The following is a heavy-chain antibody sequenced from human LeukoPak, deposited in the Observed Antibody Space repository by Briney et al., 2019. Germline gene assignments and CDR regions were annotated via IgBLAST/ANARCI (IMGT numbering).Heavy chain of an antibody. V-gene: IGHV4-59*01. D-gene: IGHD6-19*01. CDR2: IYYSGST. CDR3: GRVPRPRSSGWYGGPIDY. J-gene: IGHJ4*02. Sequence: SETLSLTCTVSGGSISSYYWSWIRQPPGKGLEWIGYIYYSGSTNYNPSLKSRVTISVDTSKNQFSLKLSSVTAADTAVYYCGRVPRPRSSGWYGGPIDYWGQGTLVTVSS. CDR1: GGSISSYY.